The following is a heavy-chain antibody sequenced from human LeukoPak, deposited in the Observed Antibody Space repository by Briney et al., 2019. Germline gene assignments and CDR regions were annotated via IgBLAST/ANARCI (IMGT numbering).Heavy chain of an antibody. CDR3: ARTTGGDSIAAADMEPFDY. D-gene: IGHD6-13*01. CDR1: GGSISSCY. Sequence: SETLSLTCTVSGGSISSCYWGWIRQPPGKGLEWIGSIYYSGSTYYNPSLKSRVTISVDTSKNQFSLKLSSVTAADTAVYYCARTTGGDSIAAADMEPFDYWGQGTLVTVSS. V-gene: IGHV4-39*01. CDR2: IYYSGST. J-gene: IGHJ4*02.